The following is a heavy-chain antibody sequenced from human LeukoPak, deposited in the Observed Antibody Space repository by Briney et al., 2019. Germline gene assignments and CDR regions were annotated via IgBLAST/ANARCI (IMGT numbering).Heavy chain of an antibody. D-gene: IGHD2-15*01. J-gene: IGHJ5*02. CDR3: ATNGGYCSGGSCYAYNWFDP. Sequence: GASVKVSCKASGYTFTSYGISWVRQAPGQGLEWMGWISAYNGNTNYAQKFQGRVTMTRGTSISTAYMELSRLRSDDTAVYYCATNGGYCSGGSCYAYNWFDPWGQGTLVTVSS. CDR2: ISAYNGNT. CDR1: GYTFTSYG. V-gene: IGHV1-18*01.